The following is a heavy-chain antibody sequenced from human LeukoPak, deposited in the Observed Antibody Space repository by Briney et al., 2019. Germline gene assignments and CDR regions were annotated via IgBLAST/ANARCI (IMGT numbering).Heavy chain of an antibody. CDR3: ARGGGYYPIDY. V-gene: IGHV3-23*01. D-gene: IGHD2-15*01. J-gene: IGHJ4*02. CDR1: GFTFSTYT. CDR2: IGSSGGGI. Sequence: GGSLRLSCAASGFTFSTYTMYWVRHPPGKRLEWVSIIGSSGGGIHYADSVKGRFTISRDTSKNTLYLQVNSLRAEDTAVYYCARGGGYYPIDYWGQGTLVTVSS.